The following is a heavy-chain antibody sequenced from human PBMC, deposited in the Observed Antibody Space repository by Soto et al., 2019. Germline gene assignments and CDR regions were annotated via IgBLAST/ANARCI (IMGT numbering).Heavy chain of an antibody. CDR1: GFTFSSYA. V-gene: IGHV3-30-3*01. D-gene: IGHD2-2*03. Sequence: GGSLRLSCAASGFTFSSYAMHWVRQAPGKGLEWVAVISYDGSNKYYADSVKGRFTISRDNSKNTLYLQMNSLRAEDTAVYYCASGYCSSTSCLREFDYWGQGTLVTVSS. CDR3: ASGYCSSTSCLREFDY. CDR2: ISYDGSNK. J-gene: IGHJ4*02.